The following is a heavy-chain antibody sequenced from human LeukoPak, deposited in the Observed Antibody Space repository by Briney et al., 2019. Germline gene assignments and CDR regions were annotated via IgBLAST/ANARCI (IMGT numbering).Heavy chain of an antibody. Sequence: ASVKVSCKASGGTFSSYGISWVRQAPGQGLEWMGWISGYNGNTNYAQKLQGRVTMTTDTSTSTAYMELRSLRSDDTAVYYCARAWSDYDILTGSYTGPFDYWGQGTLVTVSS. CDR2: ISGYNGNT. D-gene: IGHD3-9*01. CDR3: ARAWSDYDILTGSYTGPFDY. CDR1: GGTFSSYG. V-gene: IGHV1-18*01. J-gene: IGHJ4*02.